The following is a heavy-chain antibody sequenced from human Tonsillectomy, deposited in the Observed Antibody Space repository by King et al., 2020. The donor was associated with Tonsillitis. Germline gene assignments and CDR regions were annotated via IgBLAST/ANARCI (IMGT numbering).Heavy chain of an antibody. D-gene: IGHD3-22*01. V-gene: IGHV1-46*03. CDR1: GYTFTSYY. CDR2: INPSGGSA. CDR3: AREPAYYYDSSGYYVT. Sequence: VQLVESGAEVKKPGASVKVSCKASGYTFTSYYMHWVRQAPGQGLEWMGIINPSGGSANCAQKFQGRVTMTRDTSTSTVYMELSSLRSEDTAVYYCAREPAYYYDSSGYYVTWGQGTLVTVSS. J-gene: IGHJ4*02.